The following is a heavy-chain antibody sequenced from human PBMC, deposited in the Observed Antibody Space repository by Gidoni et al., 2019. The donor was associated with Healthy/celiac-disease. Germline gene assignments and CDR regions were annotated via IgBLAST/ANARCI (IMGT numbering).Heavy chain of an antibody. D-gene: IGHD4-4*01. J-gene: IGHJ3*02. CDR1: GFTSTSYA. CDR3: AKDGVYSPTDAFDI. Sequence: EVKRLESGGGLVQPGGSRRHAGAASGFTSTSYAMSWVRQAPGKGLAWVSAISVSGGSTYYADSVKGRFTISRDNSKNTLYLQMNSLRAEDTAVYYCAKDGVYSPTDAFDIWGQGTMVTVSS. CDR2: ISVSGGST. V-gene: IGHV3-23*01.